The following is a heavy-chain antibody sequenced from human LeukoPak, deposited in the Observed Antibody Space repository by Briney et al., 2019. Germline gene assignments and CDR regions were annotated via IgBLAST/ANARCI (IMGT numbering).Heavy chain of an antibody. D-gene: IGHD1-1*01. CDR1: GFTVSSNY. CDR2: IYSGGST. J-gene: IGHJ4*02. Sequence: GGSLRLSCAASGFTVSSNYMSWVRQAPGKGLEWVSVIYSGGSTYYADSVKGRFTISRDNARNSLYLQMNSLRAEDTAIYYCARDEGVPTNWRFDYWGQGILVTVSS. V-gene: IGHV3-53*01. CDR3: ARDEGVPTNWRFDY.